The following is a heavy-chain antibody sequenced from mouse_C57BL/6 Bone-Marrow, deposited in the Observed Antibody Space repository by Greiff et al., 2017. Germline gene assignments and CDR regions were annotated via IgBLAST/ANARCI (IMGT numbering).Heavy chain of an antibody. CDR1: GYTFTSYW. CDR3: ARRDYGGY. D-gene: IGHD1-2*01. V-gene: IGHV1-50*01. CDR2: IDPSDSYT. Sequence: QVQLQQPGAELVKPGASVKLSCKASGYTFTSYWMQWVKQRPGQGLEWIGEIDPSDSYTNYNQKFKGKATLTVDTSYSTAYMQLSSLTSEDSAVYYCARRDYGGYWGQGTTLTVSS. J-gene: IGHJ2*01.